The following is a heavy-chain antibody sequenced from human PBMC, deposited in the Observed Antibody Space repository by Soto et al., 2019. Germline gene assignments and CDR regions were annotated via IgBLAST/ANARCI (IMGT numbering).Heavy chain of an antibody. CDR3: AKDLQSYGDYDYYCYGMDV. D-gene: IGHD4-17*01. Sequence: QVQLVESGGGEVQPGRSLTISCAASGFTFSTYGMHWVRQTPGKGLERVAVISYDGTNKFYSDSVKGRFTTSRDNFKNTLTLQMNSLRADDTAVYSCAKDLQSYGDYDYYCYGMDVWGLGTRVTVSS. CDR1: GFTFSTYG. V-gene: IGHV3-30*18. J-gene: IGHJ6*02. CDR2: ISYDGTNK.